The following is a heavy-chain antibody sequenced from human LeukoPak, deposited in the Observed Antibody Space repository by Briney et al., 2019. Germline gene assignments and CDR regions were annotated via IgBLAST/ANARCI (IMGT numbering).Heavy chain of an antibody. CDR1: GGSISSSTDY. D-gene: IGHD5-18*01. CDR3: ARPRGYSYGYEDH. CDR2: VYYSGST. V-gene: IGHV4-39*01. Sequence: PSETLSLTCTVSGGSISSSTDYWGWIRQPPGKGLEWIGSVYYSGSTYYNPSLKSRVTISVDTSKSQFSLKLSSVTAAGTAVYYCARPRGYSYGYEDHWGQGILVTVSS. J-gene: IGHJ4*02.